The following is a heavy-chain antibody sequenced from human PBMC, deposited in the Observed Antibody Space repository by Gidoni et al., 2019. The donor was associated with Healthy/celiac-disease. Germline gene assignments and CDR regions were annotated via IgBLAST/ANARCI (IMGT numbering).Heavy chain of an antibody. Sequence: EVQLVASGGGLVKPGGSFILSCAPSGFTFSPAWMNWVRQAPGKGLEWVGRIRTRTDSGTTDYAAPVKGRFTISRDDSKTTQYLQMNSLKTEDTAGYYCTTDYDSPTPQDYWGQGTLVTVSS. CDR1: GFTFSPAW. CDR2: IRTRTDSGTT. CDR3: TTDYDSPTPQDY. D-gene: IGHD3-22*01. V-gene: IGHV3-15*07. J-gene: IGHJ4*02.